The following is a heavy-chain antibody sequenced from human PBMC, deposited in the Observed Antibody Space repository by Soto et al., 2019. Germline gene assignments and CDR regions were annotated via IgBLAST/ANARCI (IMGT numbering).Heavy chain of an antibody. Sequence: PGGSLRLSCAASGFTFSSYAMHWVRQAPGKGLEYVSAISSNGGSTYYANSVKGRFTISRDNSKNTLYLQMGSLRAEDMAVYYCARYYYGSGSYYSGKSGYYYYYMDVWGKGTTVTVSS. CDR2: ISSNGGST. J-gene: IGHJ6*03. CDR1: GFTFSSYA. CDR3: ARYYYGSGSYYSGKSGYYYYYMDV. D-gene: IGHD3-10*01. V-gene: IGHV3-64*01.